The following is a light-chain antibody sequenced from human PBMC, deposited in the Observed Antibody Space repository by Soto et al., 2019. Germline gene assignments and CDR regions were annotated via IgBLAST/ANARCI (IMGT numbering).Light chain of an antibody. CDR3: QQYYNWPIT. CDR2: GAS. Sequence: EIAITQPPATLSVAPGERATLSCRASHSININLAWYQQKPGQAPRLLIYGASTRATGLPARFSGSGSGTEFTLIISSLQSEDSAVYYCQQYYNWPITFGQGTRLEIK. CDR1: HSININ. V-gene: IGKV3-15*01. J-gene: IGKJ5*01.